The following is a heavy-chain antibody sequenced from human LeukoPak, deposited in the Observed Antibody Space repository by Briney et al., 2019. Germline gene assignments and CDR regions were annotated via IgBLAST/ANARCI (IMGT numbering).Heavy chain of an antibody. CDR2: IRHDGSNK. CDR1: GFTFSSYG. Sequence: PGRSLTLSCAASGFTFSSYGMHWVRQAPGKGLDWVAFIRHDGSNKYYADSVRGRFTISRDNSKNTLYLQMNSLRAEDTAVYFCAKGDKMLTWRRTYNRFDPWGQGTLVTVSS. J-gene: IGHJ5*02. V-gene: IGHV3-30*02. CDR3: AKGDKMLTWRRTYNRFDP. D-gene: IGHD3-16*01.